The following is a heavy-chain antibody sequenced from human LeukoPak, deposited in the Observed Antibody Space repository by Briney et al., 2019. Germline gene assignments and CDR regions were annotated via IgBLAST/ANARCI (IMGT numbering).Heavy chain of an antibody. CDR3: ARTARGLFDY. J-gene: IGHJ4*02. V-gene: IGHV1-18*04. D-gene: IGHD1-1*01. CDR1: GYSFTSYW. CDR2: ISAYNGNT. Sequence: GESLKISCKGSGYSFTSYWIGWVRQTPGQGLEWMGWISAYNGNTNYAQKLQGRVTMTTDTSTSTAYMELRSLRSDDTAVYYCARTARGLFDYWGQGTLVTVSS.